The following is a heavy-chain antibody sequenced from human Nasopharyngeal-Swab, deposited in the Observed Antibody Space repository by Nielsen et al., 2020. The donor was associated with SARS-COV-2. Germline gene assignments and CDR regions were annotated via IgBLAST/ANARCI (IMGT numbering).Heavy chain of an antibody. D-gene: IGHD3-3*01. CDR3: ARDSPITIFGVVITTPVDY. V-gene: IGHV3-48*01. J-gene: IGHJ4*02. Sequence: VRQAPGKGLEWVSYISGSSGTINYVDSVKGRFTISRDNAKNSLYLQMNSLRAEDTAVYYCARDSPITIFGVVITTPVDYWGQGTLVTRLL. CDR2: ISGSSGTI.